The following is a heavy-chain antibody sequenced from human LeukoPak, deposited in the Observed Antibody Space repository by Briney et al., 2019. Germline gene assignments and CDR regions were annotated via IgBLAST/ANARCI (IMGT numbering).Heavy chain of an antibody. CDR1: GFTFTRYW. D-gene: IGHD3-16*01. CDR3: ARGGSYGDY. J-gene: IGHJ4*02. V-gene: IGHV3-74*01. CDR2: VNPDGSSV. Sequence: GGSLRLSCAASGFTFTRYWMHWVRQVPGKGLVWVSRVNPDGSSVTYGDSVKGRFTSSRDSAKNTLYLQMHSLRAGDMAVYYCARGGSYGDYWGQGILVTVSS.